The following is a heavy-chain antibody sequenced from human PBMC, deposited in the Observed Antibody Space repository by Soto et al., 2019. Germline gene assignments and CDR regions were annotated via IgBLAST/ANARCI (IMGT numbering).Heavy chain of an antibody. V-gene: IGHV1-69*13. D-gene: IGHD6-13*01. CDR3: ARDPGYSSSWTRGYYFDY. CDR2: IIPIFGTA. Sequence: AASVKVSCQASGGTFSSYAISWVRQAPGQGLEWMGGIIPIFGTANYAQKFQGRVTITADESTSTAYMELSSLRSEDTAVYYCARDPGYSSSWTRGYYFDYWGQGTLVTVSS. CDR1: GGTFSSYA. J-gene: IGHJ4*02.